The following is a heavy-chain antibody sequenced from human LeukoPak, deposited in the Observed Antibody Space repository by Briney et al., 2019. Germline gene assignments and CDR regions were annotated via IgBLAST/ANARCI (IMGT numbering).Heavy chain of an antibody. CDR3: ARVFGAGYSDY. V-gene: IGHV3-7*01. Sequence: GGSLRLSCAASEFTFSSYWMSWVRQAPGKGLEWVASIKQDGSEKYYVDSVKGRVTIPRDNAKNSLYLQMNSLRAEDTAVYYCARVFGAGYSDYWGQGTLVTVSS. J-gene: IGHJ4*02. CDR1: EFTFSSYW. D-gene: IGHD4/OR15-4a*01. CDR2: IKQDGSEK.